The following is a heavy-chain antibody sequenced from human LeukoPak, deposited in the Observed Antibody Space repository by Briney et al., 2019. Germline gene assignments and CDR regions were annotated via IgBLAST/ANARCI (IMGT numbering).Heavy chain of an antibody. J-gene: IGHJ6*03. CDR3: ARTIFGVVSPIYYYMDV. CDR2: MNPNSGNT. CDR1: GYTFTRYD. V-gene: IGHV1-8*03. D-gene: IGHD3-3*01. Sequence: ASVRVSCKASGYTFTRYDINWVRQATGQGLEWMGWMNPNSGNTGYAQKFQGRVTITRNTSISTAYMELSSLRSEDTAVYYCARTIFGVVSPIYYYMDVWGKGTTVTVSS.